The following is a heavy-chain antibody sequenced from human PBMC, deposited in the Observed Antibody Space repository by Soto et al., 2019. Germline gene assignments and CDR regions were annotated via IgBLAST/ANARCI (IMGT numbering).Heavy chain of an antibody. Sequence: QVHLVQSGAEVKKPGASVKVSCQGSGYAFTTYGITWVRQAPGQGLEWMGWISAHNGNTNYAQKLQGRVTVTRDTXTSTAYMELRSLRYDDTAVYYCARGRYGDYWGQGALVTVSS. CDR2: ISAHNGNT. V-gene: IGHV1-18*01. CDR1: GYAFTTYG. D-gene: IGHD1-1*01. CDR3: ARGRYGDY. J-gene: IGHJ4*02.